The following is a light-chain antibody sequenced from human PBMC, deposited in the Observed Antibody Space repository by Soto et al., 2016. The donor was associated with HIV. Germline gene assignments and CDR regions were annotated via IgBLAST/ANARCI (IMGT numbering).Light chain of an antibody. Sequence: SYELTQPSSVSVSLGQTVRITCSGDVLAKKYARWFQQKPGQAPMLVIYKDSERPSGIPERFSGSSSGTTVTLTISGAQVEDEADYYCYSAADNNWVFGGGTKLTVL. CDR3: YSAADNNWV. CDR2: KDS. CDR1: VLAKKY. V-gene: IGLV3-27*01. J-gene: IGLJ3*02.